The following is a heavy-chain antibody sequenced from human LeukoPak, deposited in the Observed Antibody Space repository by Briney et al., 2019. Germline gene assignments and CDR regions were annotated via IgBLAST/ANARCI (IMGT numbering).Heavy chain of an antibody. CDR1: GYTFTGYY. Sequence: GASVKVSCKASGYTFTGYYMHWARQAPGQGLEWMGWINPNSGGTNYAQKFQGRVTMTRDTSISTAYMELSRLRSDDTAVYYCARVEYSSSWYYFDYWGQGTLVTVSS. D-gene: IGHD6-13*01. J-gene: IGHJ4*02. CDR2: INPNSGGT. V-gene: IGHV1-2*02. CDR3: ARVEYSSSWYYFDY.